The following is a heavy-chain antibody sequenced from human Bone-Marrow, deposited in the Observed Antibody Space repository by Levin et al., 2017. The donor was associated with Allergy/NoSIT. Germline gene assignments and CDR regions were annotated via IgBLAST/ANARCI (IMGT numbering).Heavy chain of an antibody. Sequence: ASVKVSCKASGYTFTSYGISWVRQAPGQGLEWMGWISAYNGNTNYAQKLQGRVTMTTDTSTSTAYMELRSLRSDDTAVYYCARDSPGEGPNYGGKGEYWGQGTLVTVSS. D-gene: IGHD4-23*01. V-gene: IGHV1-18*01. CDR3: ARDSPGEGPNYGGKGEY. CDR2: ISAYNGNT. CDR1: GYTFTSYG. J-gene: IGHJ4*02.